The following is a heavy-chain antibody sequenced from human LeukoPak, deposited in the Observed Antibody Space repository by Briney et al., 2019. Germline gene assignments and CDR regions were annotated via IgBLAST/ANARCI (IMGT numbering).Heavy chain of an antibody. CDR2: ISSNGGTT. J-gene: IGHJ3*02. CDR3: AGEDGVRPGGGAFDI. V-gene: IGHV3-64*02. Sequence: PGGSLRLSCAASGFTFSSYAMHWVRQAPGKGLEYVSAISSNGGTTYYADSVKGRFTISRDNSKNTLYLQMGSLRAEDMAVYYCAGEDGVRPGGGAFDIWGQGTMVTVSS. D-gene: IGHD1-1*01. CDR1: GFTFSSYA.